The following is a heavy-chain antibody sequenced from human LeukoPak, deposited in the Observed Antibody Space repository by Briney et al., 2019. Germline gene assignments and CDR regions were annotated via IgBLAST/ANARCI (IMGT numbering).Heavy chain of an antibody. Sequence: SETLSLTCTVSGGSISSSSYYWGWIRQPPGKGLEWIGSIYYSGSTYYNPSLKSRVTISVDTSKNQFSLKLSSVTAADTAVYYCARGYYDILTGYLDTFDYWGQGTLVTVSS. D-gene: IGHD3-9*01. CDR2: IYYSGST. CDR3: ARGYYDILTGYLDTFDY. J-gene: IGHJ4*02. V-gene: IGHV4-39*01. CDR1: GGSISSSSYY.